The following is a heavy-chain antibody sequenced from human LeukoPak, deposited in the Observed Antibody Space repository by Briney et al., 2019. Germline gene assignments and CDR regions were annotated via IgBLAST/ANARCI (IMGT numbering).Heavy chain of an antibody. CDR3: AHSSVPYCGGDCYSPLFDY. V-gene: IGHV2-5*01. CDR1: GFSLRTNGVG. J-gene: IGHJ4*02. CDR2: IFWNDDK. Sequence: SGPTLVNPTQTPTLTCTFSGFSLRTNGVGVGWNRQPPGKALEWLALIFWNDDKRYSPSLKGRLTITKDTSKNQVVLTMANMDPVDTATYYCAHSSVPYCGGDCYSPLFDYWGQGTLVTVSS. D-gene: IGHD2-21*01.